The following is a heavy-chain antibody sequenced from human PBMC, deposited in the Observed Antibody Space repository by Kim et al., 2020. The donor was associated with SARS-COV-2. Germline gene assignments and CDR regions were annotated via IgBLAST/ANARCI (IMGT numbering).Heavy chain of an antibody. CDR3: ASNTGTTTRGAFDS. D-gene: IGHD1-7*01. V-gene: IGHV1-69*02. J-gene: IGHJ3*02. Sequence: AQKFQGRVTITADKSTSTAYMELSSLRSEDTAVYYCASNTGTTTRGAFDSWGQGTMVTVSS.